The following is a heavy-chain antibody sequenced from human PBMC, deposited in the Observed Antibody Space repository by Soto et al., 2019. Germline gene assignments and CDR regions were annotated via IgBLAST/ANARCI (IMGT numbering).Heavy chain of an antibody. D-gene: IGHD3-22*01. J-gene: IGHJ3*01. CDR1: GGTFSSYA. CDR2: INPIFGTA. CDR3: ALTYYYDSSGPNDAFDF. V-gene: IGHV1-69*13. Sequence: SVKVSCKASGGTFSSYAISWVRQAPGQGLEWMGGINPIFGTANYAQKFQGRVTITADESTSTAYMELSSLRSEDTAVYYCALTYYYDSSGPNDAFDFWGQGTMVPVSS.